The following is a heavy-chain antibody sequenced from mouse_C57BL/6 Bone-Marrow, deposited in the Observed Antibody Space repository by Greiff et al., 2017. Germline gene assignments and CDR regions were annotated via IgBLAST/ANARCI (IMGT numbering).Heavy chain of an antibody. Sequence: QVQLQQPGAELVKPGASVKMSCKASGYTFTSYWITWVKQRPGQGLEWIGEIYPGIGSTNYNEKFKSKATLTVDTSSSTAYMQLSSLTSEDSAVYYCARPYYSNYWYFDVWGTGTTVTVSS. CDR3: ARPYYSNYWYFDV. J-gene: IGHJ1*03. D-gene: IGHD2-5*01. V-gene: IGHV1-55*01. CDR1: GYTFTSYW. CDR2: IYPGIGST.